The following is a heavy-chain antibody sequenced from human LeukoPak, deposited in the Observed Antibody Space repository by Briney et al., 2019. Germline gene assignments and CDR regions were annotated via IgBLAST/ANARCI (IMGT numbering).Heavy chain of an antibody. CDR2: INPNSGGT. Sequence: ASVKVSCKASGYTFTGYYMHWVRQAPGQGLEWMGWINPNSGGTNYAQKFQGRVTMTRDTSISTAYMELSRLRSEDTAVYYCARAYSSSSLSYFDYWGQGTLVTVSS. CDR1: GYTFTGYY. D-gene: IGHD6-6*01. V-gene: IGHV1-2*02. CDR3: ARAYSSSSLSYFDY. J-gene: IGHJ4*02.